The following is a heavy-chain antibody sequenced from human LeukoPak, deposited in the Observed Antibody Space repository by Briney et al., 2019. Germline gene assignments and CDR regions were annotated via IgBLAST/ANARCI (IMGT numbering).Heavy chain of an antibody. Sequence: GASVKVSCKASGGTFSSYAISWVRQAPGQGLEWMGIINPSGGSTSYAQKFQGRVTMTRDTSTSTVYMELSSLRSEDTAVYYCARSRYSSGWSFDYWGQGTLVTVSS. D-gene: IGHD6-19*01. CDR3: ARSRYSSGWSFDY. V-gene: IGHV1-46*01. J-gene: IGHJ4*02. CDR2: INPSGGST. CDR1: GGTFSSYA.